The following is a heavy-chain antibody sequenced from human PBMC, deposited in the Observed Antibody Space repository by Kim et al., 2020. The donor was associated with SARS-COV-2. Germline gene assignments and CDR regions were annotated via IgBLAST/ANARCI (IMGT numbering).Heavy chain of an antibody. J-gene: IGHJ6*02. CDR2: INSKTDGGTN. CDR3: TTGMVVAFSV. Sequence: GRSLRLSCAASGFTFSNAWMSWVRQAPGKGLEWVGCINSKTDGGTNDYAAPVKGRITISRDDSKNTLDLQMNRLKTEETAVYYCTTGMVVAFSVWGQGTTVTVSS. V-gene: IGHV3-15*01. CDR1: GFTFSNAW. D-gene: IGHD2-15*01.